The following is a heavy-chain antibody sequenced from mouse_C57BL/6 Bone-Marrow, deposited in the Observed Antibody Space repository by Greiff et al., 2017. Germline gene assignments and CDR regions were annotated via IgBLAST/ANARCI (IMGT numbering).Heavy chain of an antibody. CDR2: IYPSDSET. D-gene: IGHD4-1*01. CDR1: GYTFTSYW. V-gene: IGHV1-61*01. Sequence: QVQLQQPGAELVRPGSSVKLSCKASGYTFTSYWMDWVKQRPGQGLEWIGHIYPSDSETHYNQKFKDKATLTVDKSSSTAYMQLPRLTSAESAVYYVARSLGPPWFAYWGQGTLVTVSA. CDR3: ARSLGPPWFAY. J-gene: IGHJ3*01.